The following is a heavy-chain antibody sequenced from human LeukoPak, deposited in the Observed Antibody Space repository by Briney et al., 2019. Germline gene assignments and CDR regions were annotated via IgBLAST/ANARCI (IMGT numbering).Heavy chain of an antibody. CDR2: ITPMLGLA. Sequence: ASVKVSCKASGGTFSNYAISWVRQAPGQGLEWMGRITPMLGLANYAQKFQGRVTITADKSTSTAYMELSSLGSEDTAVYYCARDGLTKVGAGDYWGQGTLVTVSS. CDR1: GGTFSNYA. CDR3: ARDGLTKVGAGDY. D-gene: IGHD1-26*01. V-gene: IGHV1-69*04. J-gene: IGHJ4*02.